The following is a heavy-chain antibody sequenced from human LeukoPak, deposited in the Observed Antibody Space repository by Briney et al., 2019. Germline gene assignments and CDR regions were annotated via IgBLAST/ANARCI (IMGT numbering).Heavy chain of an antibody. CDR1: GFTFSTYW. V-gene: IGHV3-7*01. J-gene: IGHJ4*02. D-gene: IGHD1-1*01. CDR3: AGGVPTGIDYFDY. Sequence: GGSLRLSCAASGFTFSTYWMTWVRQAPGKGLEWVANIKQDGSETYYVDSVKGRFTISRDNAKNSLYLQMSSLRAEDTAIYYCAGGVPTGIDYFDYWGQGTLATVSS. CDR2: IKQDGSET.